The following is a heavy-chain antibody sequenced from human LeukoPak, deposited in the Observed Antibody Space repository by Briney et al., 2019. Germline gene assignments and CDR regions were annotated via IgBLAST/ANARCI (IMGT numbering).Heavy chain of an antibody. Sequence: ASVKVSCKASGYTFTGYYMHWVRQAPGQGLEWVGWINPNSGGTNYAQKFQGRVTMTRDTSISTAYMELSRLRSDDTAVYYCARRFTRGDWFDPWGQGTLVTVSS. V-gene: IGHV1-2*02. D-gene: IGHD3-10*01. CDR2: INPNSGGT. CDR1: GYTFTGYY. J-gene: IGHJ5*02. CDR3: ARRFTRGDWFDP.